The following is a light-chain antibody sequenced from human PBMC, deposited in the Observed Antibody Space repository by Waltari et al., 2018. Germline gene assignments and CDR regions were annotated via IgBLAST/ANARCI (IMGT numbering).Light chain of an antibody. V-gene: IGKV3-20*01. CDR2: GAT. J-gene: IGKJ1*01. CDR3: QQYGTSSWT. Sequence: VVLTQSPSTVSVSPGERATLSCRASQSVTGNNLAWYQQKHGQTPRLLIYGATTRASGIPDRFSASGSETEFTLIISRLEAEDLADYYCQQYGTSSWTFGQGTRVEFK. CDR1: QSVTGNN.